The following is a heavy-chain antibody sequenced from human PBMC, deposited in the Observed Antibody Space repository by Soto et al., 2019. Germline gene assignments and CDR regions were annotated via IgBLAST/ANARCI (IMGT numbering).Heavy chain of an antibody. CDR2: INYSGST. J-gene: IGHJ4*02. V-gene: IGHV4-59*01. D-gene: IGHD3-22*01. CDR3: ARSDYYDSRYDY. CDR1: GYSISSDY. Sequence: SETLSLTCAVSGYSISSDYWSWIRQPPGKGLEWIGYINYSGSTNYNPSLKSRVTISVDTSKNQFSLKLSSVTAADTAVYYCARSDYYDSRYDYWGQGTLVTVSS.